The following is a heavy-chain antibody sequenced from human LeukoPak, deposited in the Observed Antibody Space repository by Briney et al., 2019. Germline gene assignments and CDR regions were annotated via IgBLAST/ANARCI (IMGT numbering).Heavy chain of an antibody. J-gene: IGHJ4*02. D-gene: IGHD1-26*01. CDR1: GYTFTIYF. CDR3: AREGLGKSGSFERYFDY. Sequence: ASVKVSCKASGYTFTIYFMHWVRQAPGQGLEWMGIINPGGGGTSYAQKFQGRVIMTRDTSTSTVYMELSSLRAEGTAVYYCAREGLGKSGSFERYFDYWGQGTLVTVSS. V-gene: IGHV1-46*01. CDR2: INPGGGGT.